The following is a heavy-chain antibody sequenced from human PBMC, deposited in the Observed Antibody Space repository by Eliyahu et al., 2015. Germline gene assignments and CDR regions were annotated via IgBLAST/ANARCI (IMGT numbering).Heavy chain of an antibody. D-gene: IGHD6-13*01. CDR1: GGSFXGYY. CDR2: INHSGST. Sequence: QVQLQQWGAGLLKPSETLSLTCAVYGGSFXGYYWSWIRQPPGKGLEWIGEINHSGSTNYNPSLKSRVTISVDTSKNQFSLKLSSVTAADTAVYYCARGQRAAAAGSYWYFDLWGRGTLVTVSS. J-gene: IGHJ2*01. CDR3: ARGQRAAAAGSYWYFDL. V-gene: IGHV4-34*01.